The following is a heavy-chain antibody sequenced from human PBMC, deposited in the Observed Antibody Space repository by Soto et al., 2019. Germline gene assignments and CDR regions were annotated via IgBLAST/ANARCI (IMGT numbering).Heavy chain of an antibody. V-gene: IGHV4-59*01. D-gene: IGHD3-22*01. Sequence: SETLSLTCTVSGGYISSYYWSWIRQPPGKGLEWIGYIYYSGSTNYNPSLKSRVTISVDTSKNQFSLKLSSVTAADTAVYYCARETYYYDSSGYLPDAFDIWGQGTMVTVSS. J-gene: IGHJ3*02. CDR1: GGYISSYY. CDR3: ARETYYYDSSGYLPDAFDI. CDR2: IYYSGST.